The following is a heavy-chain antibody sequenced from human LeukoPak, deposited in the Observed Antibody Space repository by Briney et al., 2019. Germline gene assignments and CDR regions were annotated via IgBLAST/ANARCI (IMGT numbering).Heavy chain of an antibody. CDR2: MNPNSGNT. V-gene: IGHV1-8*01. Sequence: GASVKVSCKASGYTFTSYDINWVRQATGQGLEWMGWMNPNSGNTAYAQKFQGRVTLTRNTSISTAYLELSSLRSEDTAVYYCARDYGGSFDNWGQGTLVTVSS. CDR3: ARDYGGSFDN. D-gene: IGHD4-23*01. J-gene: IGHJ4*02. CDR1: GYTFTSYD.